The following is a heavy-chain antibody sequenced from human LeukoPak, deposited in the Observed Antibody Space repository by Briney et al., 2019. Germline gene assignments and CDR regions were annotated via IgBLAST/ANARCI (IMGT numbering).Heavy chain of an antibody. Sequence: PGGSLRLSCAASGFTFSSYAMHWVRQAPGKGLEWVAVISYDGSNKYYADSVKGRFTISRDDAKNSLYLQMNSLRAEDTAVYYCARGLQLHDAFDIWGQGTMVTVSS. CDR2: ISYDGSNK. CDR1: GFTFSSYA. D-gene: IGHD5-18*01. CDR3: ARGLQLHDAFDI. V-gene: IGHV3-30-3*01. J-gene: IGHJ3*02.